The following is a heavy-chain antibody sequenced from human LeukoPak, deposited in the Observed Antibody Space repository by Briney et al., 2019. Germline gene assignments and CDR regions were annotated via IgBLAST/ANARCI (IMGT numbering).Heavy chain of an antibody. D-gene: IGHD1-26*01. J-gene: IGHJ4*02. CDR3: AKYSGSYYYPPNWDS. CDR1: GFTVNTNY. V-gene: IGHV3-53*01. CDR2: MHGVGTT. Sequence: GGSLRLSCAASGFTVNTNYMSWVRQAPGKGLEWVSIMHGVGTTYYADSVKGRFTFSRDNSKNTLYLQMNSLRAEDTAVYFCAKYSGSYYYPPNWDSWGQGTLVTVSS.